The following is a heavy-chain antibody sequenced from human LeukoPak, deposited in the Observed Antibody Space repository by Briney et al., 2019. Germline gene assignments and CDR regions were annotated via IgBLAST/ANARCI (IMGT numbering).Heavy chain of an antibody. D-gene: IGHD1-26*01. CDR3: ARSGRGTYYYFDL. CDR2: ISGSNGNT. V-gene: IGHV1-18*01. Sequence: ASVKVSCKASSYAFTRYGISWVRQAPGQGLEWMGWISGSNGNTNYVQKFQGRVSMTADTSTSTAYMELRSLTSDDTAVYYYARSGRGTYYYFDLWGQGTLVTVSS. J-gene: IGHJ4*02. CDR1: SYAFTRYG.